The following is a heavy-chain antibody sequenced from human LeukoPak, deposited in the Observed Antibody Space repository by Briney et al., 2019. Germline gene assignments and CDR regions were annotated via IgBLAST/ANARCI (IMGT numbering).Heavy chain of an antibody. Sequence: SVKVSCKASGYTFTGYYMHWVRQAPGQGLEWMGGIIPIFGTANYAQKFQGRVTITADKSTSTAYMELSSLRSEDTAVYYCARKSCGGDCYEFDYWGQGTLVTVSS. CDR2: IIPIFGTA. D-gene: IGHD2-21*02. CDR1: GYTFTGYY. V-gene: IGHV1-69*06. CDR3: ARKSCGGDCYEFDY. J-gene: IGHJ4*02.